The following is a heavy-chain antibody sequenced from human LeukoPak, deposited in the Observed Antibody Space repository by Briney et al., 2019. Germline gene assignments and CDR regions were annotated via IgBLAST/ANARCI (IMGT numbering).Heavy chain of an antibody. CDR3: ARDMSGGITIFGVVPRGFDY. D-gene: IGHD3-3*01. Sequence: SQTLSLTCTVSNGSINSGSNYWNWMRQPAGKGLEWIGRIYMSGNTNYNPSLKSRVTISIDTSKNQFSLNLSSVTAADTAVYYCARDMSGGITIFGVVPRGFDYWGQGTLVTVSS. J-gene: IGHJ4*02. CDR2: IYMSGNT. V-gene: IGHV4-61*02. CDR1: NGSINSGSNY.